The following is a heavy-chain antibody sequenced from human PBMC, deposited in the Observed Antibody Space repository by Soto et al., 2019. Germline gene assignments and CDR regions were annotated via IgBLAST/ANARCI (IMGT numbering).Heavy chain of an antibody. Sequence: GASVKVSCKASGYTFTSYGISWVRQAPGQGLEWMGWISAYNGNRNYAQKLQGRVTMTTDTSTSTAYMELRSLRSDDTAVYYCARGAGYYGYSGDAFDIWGQGTMVTVSS. J-gene: IGHJ3*02. D-gene: IGHD3-10*01. CDR2: ISAYNGNR. CDR3: ARGAGYYGYSGDAFDI. CDR1: GYTFTSYG. V-gene: IGHV1-18*01.